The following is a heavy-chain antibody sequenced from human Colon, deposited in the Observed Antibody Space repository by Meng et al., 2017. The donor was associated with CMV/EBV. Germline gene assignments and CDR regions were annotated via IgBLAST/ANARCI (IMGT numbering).Heavy chain of an antibody. J-gene: IGHJ4*02. V-gene: IGHV1-2*02. Sequence: VHLWGAGGGVNEPGASVKVSCKTLGYAFNGYLMHWVRQAPGQGLEWMGWINPVTGDTSYAKKFQVRVTMTRDTSISTAYMELSSLRSDDTAVYYCATFGGDFDYWGQGTLVTVSS. CDR2: INPVTGDT. CDR3: ATFGGDFDY. CDR1: GYAFNGYL. D-gene: IGHD3-3*01.